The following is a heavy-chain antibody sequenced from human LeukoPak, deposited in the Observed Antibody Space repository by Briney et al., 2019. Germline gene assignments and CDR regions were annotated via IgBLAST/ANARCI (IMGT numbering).Heavy chain of an antibody. Sequence: GGSLRLSCAASGFTFSSYAMSWVRQAPGKGLEWVSGISGSGDNTYYADSVKGRFTISRDNSKNTLYVQVNSLGTEDTAAYYCARGRYSSTTYYFDSWGQGTLVTVSS. V-gene: IGHV3-23*01. CDR2: ISGSGDNT. D-gene: IGHD6-13*01. J-gene: IGHJ4*02. CDR1: GFTFSSYA. CDR3: ARGRYSSTTYYFDS.